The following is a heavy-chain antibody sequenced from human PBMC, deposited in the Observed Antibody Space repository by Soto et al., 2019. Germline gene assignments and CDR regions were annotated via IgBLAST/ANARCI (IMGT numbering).Heavy chain of an antibody. J-gene: IGHJ4*02. CDR1: GFTFTDYW. Sequence: EVQLVDSGGGLVQPGGSLRLSCAASGFTFTDYWMNWVRQAPGRGLEWVASIRYDGGETRSVDAVKGRFTISRDNAKNLLYLQVASLRVEDTAVYYCARDGVSPGLYFDFWGQGTLVTVSS. CDR3: ARDGVSPGLYFDF. D-gene: IGHD3-10*01. CDR2: IRYDGGET. V-gene: IGHV3-7*05.